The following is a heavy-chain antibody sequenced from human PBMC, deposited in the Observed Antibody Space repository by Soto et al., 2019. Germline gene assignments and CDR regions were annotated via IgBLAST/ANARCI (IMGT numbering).Heavy chain of an antibody. D-gene: IGHD4-17*01. CDR1: GYTFTSYG. J-gene: IGHJ1*01. V-gene: IGHV1-18*01. CDR3: ARGEHDYGDAVYFQH. CDR2: ISAYNGNT. Sequence: QVPLVQSGAEVKKPGASVKVSCKASGYTFTSYGISWVRQAPGQGLEWMGWISAYNGNTNYAQKLQGRVTMTTDTSTSTAYRELRRLRSDDTAVYYCARGEHDYGDAVYFQHWGQGTLVTVSS.